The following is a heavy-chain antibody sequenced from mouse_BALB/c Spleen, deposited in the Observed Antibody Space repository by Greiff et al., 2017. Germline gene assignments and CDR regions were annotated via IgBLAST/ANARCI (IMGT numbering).Heavy chain of an antibody. CDR2: IYPGNSDT. D-gene: IGHD2-1*01. Sequence: EVQLVESGTVLARPGASVKMSCKASGYSFTSYWMHWVKQRPGQGLEWIGAIYPGNSDTSYNQKFKGKAKLTAVTSASTAYMELSSLTNEDSAVYYCTRGGYYGNPYAMDYWGQGTSVTVSS. CDR3: TRGGYYGNPYAMDY. V-gene: IGHV1-5*01. J-gene: IGHJ4*01. CDR1: GYSFTSYW.